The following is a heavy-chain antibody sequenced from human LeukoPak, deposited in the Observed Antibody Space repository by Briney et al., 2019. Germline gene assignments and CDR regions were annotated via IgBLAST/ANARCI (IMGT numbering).Heavy chain of an antibody. Sequence: GGSLRLSCAASGNYWLHWVRQAPGKGLVWVSHINSDGSWTSYADSVKGRFTISRDNSRSTLYLQMNSLRPEDTAIYYCAREGYYGSGSPPSLYFDYWGQGTLVTVSS. CDR1: GNYW. J-gene: IGHJ4*02. D-gene: IGHD3-10*01. CDR2: INSDGSWT. V-gene: IGHV3-74*01. CDR3: AREGYYGSGSPPSLYFDY.